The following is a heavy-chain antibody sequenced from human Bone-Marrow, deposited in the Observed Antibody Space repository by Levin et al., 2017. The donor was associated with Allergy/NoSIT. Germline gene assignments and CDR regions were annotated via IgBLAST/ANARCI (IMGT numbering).Heavy chain of an antibody. V-gene: IGHV3-21*01. Sequence: KPGGSLRLSCAASGILFSSYDMNWVRQAPGKGLEWVSSISAGGNYIYYADSVKGRFTISRDNAKNSLFLQMNSLRAEDTAVYYCASWAMYHYDRSVFDYFYYAMDVWGQGTTVTVSS. CDR1: GILFSSYD. D-gene: IGHD3-22*01. CDR3: ASWAMYHYDRSVFDYFYYAMDV. CDR2: ISAGGNYI. J-gene: IGHJ6*02.